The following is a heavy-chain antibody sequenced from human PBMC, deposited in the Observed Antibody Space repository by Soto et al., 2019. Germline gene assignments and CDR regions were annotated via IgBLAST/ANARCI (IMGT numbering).Heavy chain of an antibody. CDR1: GSSITTYY. CDR2: VYHTGST. J-gene: IGHJ4*02. D-gene: IGHD6-19*01. CDR3: ARRLFGSGWTLDY. V-gene: IGHV4-59*13. Sequence: PXETLSLTCDVSGSSITTYYWSWIRQAPGKGLEWIGNVYHTGSTDYNSSLRSRVTISVDTSKNQFSLNMNSVTAADTAVYCCARRLFGSGWTLDYWGQGALVTVSS.